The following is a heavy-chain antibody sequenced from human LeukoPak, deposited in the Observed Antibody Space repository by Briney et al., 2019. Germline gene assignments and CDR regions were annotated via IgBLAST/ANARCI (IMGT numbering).Heavy chain of an antibody. Sequence: GGSLRLSCAASGFTFGDYGMSWVRQAPGKGLEWVSAISGSGGSTYYADSVKGRFTISRDNSKNTLYLQMNSLRAEDTAVYYCAKVRGIVVVSNWFDPWGQGTLVTVSS. CDR3: AKVRGIVVVSNWFDP. CDR1: GFTFGDYG. J-gene: IGHJ5*02. CDR2: ISGSGGST. V-gene: IGHV3-23*01. D-gene: IGHD3-22*01.